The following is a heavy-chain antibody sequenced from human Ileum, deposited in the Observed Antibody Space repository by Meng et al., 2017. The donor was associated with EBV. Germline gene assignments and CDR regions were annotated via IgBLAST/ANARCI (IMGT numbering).Heavy chain of an antibody. Sequence: HGQLQESGPGLVKPSGYLALACTVSGGSISSSNWWSWVRQPPGKGLEWIGEIYHSGSTNYNPSLKSRVTISVDKSKNQFSLNLSSVTAADTAVYYCARVGQWLPIDYWGQGTLVTGSS. CDR3: ARVGQWLPIDY. V-gene: IGHV4-4*02. CDR1: GGSISSSNW. D-gene: IGHD6-19*01. CDR2: IYHSGST. J-gene: IGHJ4*02.